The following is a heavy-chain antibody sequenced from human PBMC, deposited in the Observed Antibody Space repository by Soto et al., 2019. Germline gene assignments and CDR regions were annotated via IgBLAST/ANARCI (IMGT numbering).Heavy chain of an antibody. V-gene: IGHV3-53*01. Sequence: EVQLVESGGGLIQPGGSLRLSCAVSGFTVSNNYMSWVRQAPGKGLEGVSVIYSGGYTAYGDSVKGRFTISRDNSKNTFYLKKKSLRADDPAGYYWAAGRGGGGYWGQGTLVTVSS. CDR1: GFTVSNNY. D-gene: IGHD3-10*01. J-gene: IGHJ4*02. CDR2: IYSGGYT. CDR3: AAGRGGGGY.